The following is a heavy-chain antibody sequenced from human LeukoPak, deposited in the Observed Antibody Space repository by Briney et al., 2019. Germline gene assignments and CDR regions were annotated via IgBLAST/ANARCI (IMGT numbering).Heavy chain of an antibody. Sequence: SQTLSLTCASSGDSVSHTSSAWNWIRQSPSRGLEWLGRTYYRSKWYHDYAVSVKGRITTNSDTSKNQISLHLKSVTPEDTAVYYCAKMYSGSYSSGLHHEFDYWGQGTLVTVSS. CDR2: TYYRSKWYH. CDR1: GDSVSHTSSA. D-gene: IGHD1-26*01. CDR3: AKMYSGSYSSGLHHEFDY. J-gene: IGHJ4*02. V-gene: IGHV6-1*01.